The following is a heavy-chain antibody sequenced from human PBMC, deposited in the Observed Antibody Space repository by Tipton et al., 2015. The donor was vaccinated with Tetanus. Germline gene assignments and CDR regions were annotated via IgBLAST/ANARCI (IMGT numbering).Heavy chain of an antibody. Sequence: TLSLTCSVSGASISSGGYFWNWIRHRPGKGLEWIGYIYYSGSTFYNPSLKSRVTISVDTSNNQFSLRLSSVTAADTGVYYCARDRGVRGGYYYYHGMDVWGQGTTVTVSS. J-gene: IGHJ6*02. CDR2: IYYSGST. D-gene: IGHD3-10*01. CDR1: GASISSGGYF. V-gene: IGHV4-31*03. CDR3: ARDRGVRGGYYYYHGMDV.